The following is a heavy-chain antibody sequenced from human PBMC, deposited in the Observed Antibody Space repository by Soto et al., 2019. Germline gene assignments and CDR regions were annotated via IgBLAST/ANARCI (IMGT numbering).Heavy chain of an antibody. Sequence: PSETLSLTCAVSGASFTSNDWWTCVRQPPGRGLEWIGEIYRTGSANYNPSLKSRVTISLDKSENQFSLKVTSLTAADTAVYYCASRDPGTSVDYWGQGTLVTVPQ. CDR2: IYRTGSA. CDR1: GASFTSNDW. CDR3: ASRDPGTSVDY. J-gene: IGHJ4*02. D-gene: IGHD1-7*01. V-gene: IGHV4-4*02.